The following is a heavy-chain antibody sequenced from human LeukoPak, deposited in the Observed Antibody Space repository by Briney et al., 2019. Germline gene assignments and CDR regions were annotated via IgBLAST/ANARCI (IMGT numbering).Heavy chain of an antibody. CDR2: IYTSGST. CDR1: GGSINNYY. V-gene: IGHV4-4*07. J-gene: IGHJ5*02. Sequence: SETLSLTCTVFGGSINNYYWSWIRQPAGKGLEWIGRIYTSGSTNYNPSLKSRVTMSVDTSKNQFSLKLSSVTAADTAVYYCARLGGNGYCSSTSCYTNWFDPWGQGTLVTVSS. D-gene: IGHD2-2*02. CDR3: ARLGGNGYCSSTSCYTNWFDP.